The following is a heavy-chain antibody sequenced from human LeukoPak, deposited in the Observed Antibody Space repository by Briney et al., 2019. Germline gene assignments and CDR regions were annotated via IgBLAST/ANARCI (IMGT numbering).Heavy chain of an antibody. CDR1: GFIVSSNY. J-gene: IGHJ4*02. CDR3: ARDREFGGYYYFDY. CDR2: IYSGGDT. Sequence: GGSLRLSCAASGFIVSSNYMSWVRQAPGKGLEWVSVIYSGGDTCYADSVKGRFTISRDSSKNTLYLQMDSLRAEDTAVYYCARDREFGGYYYFDYWGQGTLVTVSS. V-gene: IGHV3-53*01. D-gene: IGHD3-16*01.